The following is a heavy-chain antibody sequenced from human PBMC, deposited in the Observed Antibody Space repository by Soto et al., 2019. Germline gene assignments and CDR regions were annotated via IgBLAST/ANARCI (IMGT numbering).Heavy chain of an antibody. D-gene: IGHD3-3*01. J-gene: IGHJ3*02. CDR1: GFTFSSYG. CDR2: IWYDGSNK. CDR3: ASIGHDAFDI. Sequence: AGSLRLSCAASGFTFSSYGMNWVRQAPGKGLEWVAVIWYDGSNKYYADSVKGRFTISRDNSKNTLYLQMNSLRAEDTAVYYCASIGHDAFDIWGQGTMVTVSS. V-gene: IGHV3-33*01.